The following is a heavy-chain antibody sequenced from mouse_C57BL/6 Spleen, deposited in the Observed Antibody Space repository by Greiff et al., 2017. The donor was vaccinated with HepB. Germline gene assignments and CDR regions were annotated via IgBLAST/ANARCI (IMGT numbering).Heavy chain of an antibody. V-gene: IGHV1-15*01. Sequence: QVQLQQSGAELVRPGASVTLSCKASGYTFTDYEMHWVKQTPVHGLEWIGAIDPETGGTAYNQKFKGKAILTADKSSSTAYMELRSLTSEDSAVYYCTSGGLTGTGAMDYWGQGTSVTVSS. J-gene: IGHJ4*01. CDR3: TSGGLTGTGAMDY. D-gene: IGHD4-1*01. CDR2: IDPETGGT. CDR1: GYTFTDYE.